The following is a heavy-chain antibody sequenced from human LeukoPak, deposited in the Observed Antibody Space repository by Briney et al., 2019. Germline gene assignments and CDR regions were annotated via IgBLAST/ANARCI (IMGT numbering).Heavy chain of an antibody. V-gene: IGHV1-69*13. CDR3: ARGGIVAAGIINNHDAFDV. Sequence: SVKVSCKASGGTFSSYTISWVRQAPGQGLEWMGGIIPIFGTAHHAQKFQGRVTITADESTSTAYTELSSLRSEDTAVYYCARGGIVAAGIINNHDAFDVWGLGTMVTVSS. J-gene: IGHJ3*01. CDR2: IIPIFGTA. D-gene: IGHD6-13*01. CDR1: GGTFSSYT.